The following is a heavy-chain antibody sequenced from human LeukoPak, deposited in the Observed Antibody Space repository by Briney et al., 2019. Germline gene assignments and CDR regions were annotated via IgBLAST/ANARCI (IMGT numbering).Heavy chain of an antibody. J-gene: IGHJ6*03. CDR2: INPSGGST. V-gene: IGHV1-46*01. CDR3: ARGVAGKYYYYYMDV. CDR1: GYTFTSYY. Sequence: ASVKVSCKASGYTFTSYYMHWVRQAPGQGLEWMGIINPSGGSTSYAQKFQGRVTMTRDMSTSTVYMELSSLRSEDTAVYYCARGVAGKYYYYYMDVWGKGTTVTVSS.